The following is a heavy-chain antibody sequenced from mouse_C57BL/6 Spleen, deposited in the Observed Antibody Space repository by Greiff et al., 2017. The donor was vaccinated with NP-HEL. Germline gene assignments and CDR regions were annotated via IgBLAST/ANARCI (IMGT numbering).Heavy chain of an antibody. J-gene: IGHJ1*03. Sequence: EVQLVESGGGLVQPKGSLKLSCAASGFTFNTYAMHWVRQAPGKGLEWVARIRSKSSNYATYYADSVKDRFTISRDDSQSMLYLQMNNLKTEDTAMYYCVRGGYYYGSSSYWYFDVWGTGTTVTVSS. CDR3: VRGGYYYGSSSYWYFDV. CDR1: GFTFNTYA. V-gene: IGHV10-3*01. D-gene: IGHD1-1*01. CDR2: IRSKSSNYAT.